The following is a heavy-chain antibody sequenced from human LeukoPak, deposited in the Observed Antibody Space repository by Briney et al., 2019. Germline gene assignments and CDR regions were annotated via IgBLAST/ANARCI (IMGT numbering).Heavy chain of an antibody. D-gene: IGHD2-21*02. CDR2: IYYSGST. CDR1: GGSISSSSYY. CDR3: ARRSGYCGGDCFYPSGYFDL. J-gene: IGHJ2*01. Sequence: SETLSLTCTVSGGSISSSSYYWGWIRQPPGKGLEWIGSIYYSGSTYYNPSPKSRVTISVDTSKNQFSLKLSSVTAADTAVYYCARRSGYCGGDCFYPSGYFDLWGRGTLVTVSS. V-gene: IGHV4-39*01.